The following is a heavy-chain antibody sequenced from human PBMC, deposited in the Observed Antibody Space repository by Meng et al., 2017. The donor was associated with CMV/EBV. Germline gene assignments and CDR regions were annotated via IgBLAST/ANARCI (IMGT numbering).Heavy chain of an antibody. V-gene: IGHV4-59*08. J-gene: IGHJ5*02. CDR2: IYYSGST. D-gene: IGHD3-3*01. CDR1: GGSISSYY. Sequence: SETLSLTCTVSGGSISSYYWSWIRQPPGKGLEWIGYIYYSGSTNYNPSLKSRVTISVDTSKNQFSLKLSSVTAADTAVYYCARCITIFGVVTGWFDPWGQGTLVTVSS. CDR3: ARCITIFGVVTGWFDP.